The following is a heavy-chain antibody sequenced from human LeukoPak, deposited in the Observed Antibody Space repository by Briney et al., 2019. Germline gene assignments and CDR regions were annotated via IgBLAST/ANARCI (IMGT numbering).Heavy chain of an antibody. Sequence: ASVKVSCKTSGYTFTTYGISWVRQAPGQGLEWMGWTDTYNGNTNYAQRLQGRVTMTTDTSTSTAYMELRSLRSDDTAMYYCAREYCSGGSCFLPDYWGQGTLVIVSS. CDR1: GYTFTTYG. V-gene: IGHV1-18*01. CDR2: TDTYNGNT. J-gene: IGHJ4*02. D-gene: IGHD2-15*01. CDR3: AREYCSGGSCFLPDY.